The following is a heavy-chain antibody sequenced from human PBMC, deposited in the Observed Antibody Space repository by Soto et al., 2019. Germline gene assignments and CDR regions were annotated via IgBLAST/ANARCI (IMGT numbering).Heavy chain of an antibody. CDR2: FYSGGST. Sequence: EVQLVETGGGLIQPGGSLRLSCAPSGFIVSSKYMSWVRQAPGKGLDWVSVFYSGGSTYHADAVKGRFTTSRDNSKNTLYLQRNNLRAEDTAVYYCVARSNGADYWGQGTLVTVSS. J-gene: IGHJ4*02. CDR3: VARSNGADY. D-gene: IGHD2-8*01. V-gene: IGHV3-53*02. CDR1: GFIVSSKY.